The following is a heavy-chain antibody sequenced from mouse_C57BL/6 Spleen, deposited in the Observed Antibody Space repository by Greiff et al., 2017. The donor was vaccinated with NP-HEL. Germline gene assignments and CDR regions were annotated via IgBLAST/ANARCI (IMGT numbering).Heavy chain of an antibody. CDR2: ISYDGSN. V-gene: IGHV3-6*01. CDR1: GYSITSGYY. Sequence: ESGPGLVKPSQSLSLTCSVTGYSITSGYYWNWIRQFPGNKLEWMGYISYDGSNNYNPSLKNRISITRDTSKNQFFLKLNSVTTEDTATYYCARDNYYGYYYAMDYWGQGTSVTVSS. CDR3: ARDNYYGYYYAMDY. J-gene: IGHJ4*01. D-gene: IGHD1-1*01.